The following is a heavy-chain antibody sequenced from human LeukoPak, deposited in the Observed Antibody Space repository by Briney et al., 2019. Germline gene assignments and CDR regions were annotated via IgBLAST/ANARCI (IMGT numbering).Heavy chain of an antibody. CDR3: AMGDSSGYYSSY. Sequence: SVKVSCKASGGTFSSYAISWVRQAPGQGLEWMGRIIPIFGTANYSQKFQGRVTITTDESTSTDYMELSSLRSEDTAVYYCAMGDSSGYYSSYWGQGTLVTVSS. V-gene: IGHV1-69*05. CDR2: IIPIFGTA. J-gene: IGHJ4*02. CDR1: GGTFSSYA. D-gene: IGHD3-22*01.